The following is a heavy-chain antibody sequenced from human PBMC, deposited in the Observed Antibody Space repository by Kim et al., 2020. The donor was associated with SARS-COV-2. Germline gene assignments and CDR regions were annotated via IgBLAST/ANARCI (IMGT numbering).Heavy chain of an antibody. Sequence: SVKVSCKASGFTFTSSAVQWVRQARGQRLEWIGWIVVGSGNTNYAQKFQERVTITRDMSTSTAYMELSSLRSEDTAVYYCAAAGYSSSSNDYYYGMDVWGQGTTVTVSS. V-gene: IGHV1-58*01. CDR2: IVVGSGNT. CDR1: GFTFTSSA. J-gene: IGHJ6*02. CDR3: AAAGYSSSSNDYYYGMDV. D-gene: IGHD6-6*01.